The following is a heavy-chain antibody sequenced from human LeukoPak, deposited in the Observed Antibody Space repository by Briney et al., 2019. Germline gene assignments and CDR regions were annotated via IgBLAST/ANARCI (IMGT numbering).Heavy chain of an antibody. CDR1: GFTFSSYA. CDR3: ARGRRVVTAILPDY. J-gene: IGHJ4*02. D-gene: IGHD2-21*02. Sequence: GGSLRLSCAASGFTFSSYAMSWVRQAPGKGLEWVSAISGSGGSTYYADSVKGRFTISRDNSKNTLYLQMNSLRAEDTAVYYCARGRRVVTAILPDYWGQGTLVTVSS. V-gene: IGHV3-23*01. CDR2: ISGSGGST.